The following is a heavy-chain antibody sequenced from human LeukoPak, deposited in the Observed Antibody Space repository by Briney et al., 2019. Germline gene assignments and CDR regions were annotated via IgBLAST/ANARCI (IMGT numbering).Heavy chain of an antibody. V-gene: IGHV3-9*01. CDR1: GFTFDDHG. D-gene: IGHD3-10*01. CDR3: ARDSRPGITMATFDI. J-gene: IGHJ3*02. CDR2: ISWNSGSI. Sequence: GGSLRLSCATSGFTFDDHGMHWVRQVPGKGLEWVSSISWNSGSIGHADSVKGRFTISRDNAKNSLYLQMNSLRGEDTALYYCARDSRPGITMATFDIWGQGTMVTVSS.